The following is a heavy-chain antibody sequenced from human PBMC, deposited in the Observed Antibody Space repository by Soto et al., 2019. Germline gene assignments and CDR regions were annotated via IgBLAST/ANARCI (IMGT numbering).Heavy chain of an antibody. D-gene: IGHD3-16*01. J-gene: IGHJ5*02. V-gene: IGHV4-31*03. CDR1: GGYISSGGYY. Sequence: QVQLQESGPGLVKPSQTLSLTGTVSGGYISSGGYYWSWIRQHPGKGPEWIGYIYYSGSTYYNPSLKSRVTISVDTSKNQFSLKLSSVTAADTAVYYCARATFSWFDPWGQGTMVTVSS. CDR2: IYYSGST. CDR3: ARATFSWFDP.